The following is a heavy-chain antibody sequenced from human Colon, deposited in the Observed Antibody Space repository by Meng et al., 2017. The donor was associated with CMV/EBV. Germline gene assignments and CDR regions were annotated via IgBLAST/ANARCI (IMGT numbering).Heavy chain of an antibody. Sequence: LSGTASGFTVSNYWMHWVRQVPGEGLVWVSRLNEDGSRTDYADSVKGRFTIFRDNSRNTLYLQMNSLRGDDTAVYYCAMDLSGRVDQWGQGTLVTVSS. D-gene: IGHD1-26*01. J-gene: IGHJ4*02. CDR3: AMDLSGRVDQ. V-gene: IGHV3-74*01. CDR1: GFTVSNYW. CDR2: LNEDGSRT.